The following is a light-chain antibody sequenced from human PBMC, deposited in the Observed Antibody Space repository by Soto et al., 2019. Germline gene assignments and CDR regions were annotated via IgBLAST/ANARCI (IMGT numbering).Light chain of an antibody. Sequence: DIQMTQSPSSLSASVGDSVTITCRSSQSITTYLNWYHQKPGKAPKLLIYDAYSLQIGVPSRFSGSGSGTDFTLTISSLQPEDFATYYCQQSFSTPFTFGPGTKVDIK. CDR1: QSITTY. CDR2: DAY. J-gene: IGKJ3*01. V-gene: IGKV1-39*01. CDR3: QQSFSTPFT.